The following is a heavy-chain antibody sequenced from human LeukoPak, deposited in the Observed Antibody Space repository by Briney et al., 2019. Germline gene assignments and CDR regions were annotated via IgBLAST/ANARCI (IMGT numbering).Heavy chain of an antibody. CDR2: ISGSGGST. Sequence: GGSLRLSCAASGFTFSTYSMNWVRQAPGKGLEWVSAISGSGGSTYYADSVKGRFTISRDNSKNTLYLQMNGLRAEDTAVYHCAKVRAYYYGMDVWGQGTTVTVSS. CDR1: GFTFSTYS. V-gene: IGHV3-23*01. J-gene: IGHJ6*02. CDR3: AKVRAYYYGMDV.